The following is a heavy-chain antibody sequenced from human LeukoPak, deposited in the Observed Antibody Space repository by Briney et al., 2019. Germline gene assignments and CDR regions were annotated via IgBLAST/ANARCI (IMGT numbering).Heavy chain of an antibody. CDR1: GYTFTSYY. CDR3: ARDLLPSITIFGVVINTTPAFDI. D-gene: IGHD3-3*01. Sequence: ASVKVSCKASGYTFTSYYMHWVRQAPGQGLEWMGIINLSGGSTSYAQKFQGRVTMTRDTSTSTVYMELSSLRSEDTAVYYCARDLLPSITIFGVVINTTPAFDIWGQGTMVTVSS. V-gene: IGHV1-46*01. J-gene: IGHJ3*02. CDR2: INLSGGST.